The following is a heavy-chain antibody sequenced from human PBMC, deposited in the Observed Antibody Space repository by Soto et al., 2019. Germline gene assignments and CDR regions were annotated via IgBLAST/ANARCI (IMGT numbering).Heavy chain of an antibody. Sequence: GGSMRLSCAASGMTLSMSWVHWVFQDPGKGLVWVSRINPGGNITSYEDSVRGRFTISRDNAKNTLYLQMSSLRAEDTTLYYCVKPPQGVREIDDSWGQGTQVTVSS. CDR3: VKPPQGVREIDDS. J-gene: IGHJ4*02. CDR2: INPGGNIT. CDR1: GMTLSMSW. D-gene: IGHD3-10*01. V-gene: IGHV3-74*01.